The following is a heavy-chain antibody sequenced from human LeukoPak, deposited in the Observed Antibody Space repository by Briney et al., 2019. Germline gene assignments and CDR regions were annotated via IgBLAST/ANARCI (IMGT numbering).Heavy chain of an antibody. CDR2: IIPIFGTA. J-gene: IGHJ6*03. CDR1: GGTFSSYA. CDR3: ARLYQRLYEGYYYYYMDV. V-gene: IGHV1-69*05. Sequence: SVKVSCKASGGTFSSYAISWVRQAPGQGLEWMGGIIPIFGTANYAQKFQGRVTITTDESTSTAYMELSSLRSEDTAVYYCARLYQRLYEGYYYYYMDVWGKGTTVTVSS. D-gene: IGHD2-2*02.